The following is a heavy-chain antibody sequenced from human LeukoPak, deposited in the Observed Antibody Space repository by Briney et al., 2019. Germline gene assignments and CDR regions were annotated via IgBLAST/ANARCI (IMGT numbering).Heavy chain of an antibody. CDR3: AKDYRGSDPMFDF. J-gene: IGHJ4*02. V-gene: IGHV3-23*01. CDR2: INGTGHET. Sequence: GGSLRLSCVASGFTFSNYAMSWVRQAPGRGLEWVSGINGTGHETWYSDSVKGRFTISRDNSKNTLYLQMNSLRAEDTAVYHCAKDYRGSDPMFDFWGQGTLITVSS. CDR1: GFTFSNYA. D-gene: IGHD3-10*01.